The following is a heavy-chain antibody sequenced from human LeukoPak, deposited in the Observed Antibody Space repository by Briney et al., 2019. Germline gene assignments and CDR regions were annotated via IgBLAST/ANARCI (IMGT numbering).Heavy chain of an antibody. V-gene: IGHV1-8*03. CDR1: GYTFTSYD. CDR2: MNPNSGNT. D-gene: IGHD3-3*01. J-gene: IGHJ4*02. CDR3: ARTGKNNYYDFWSGSWGYFDY. Sequence: ASVKVSCKASGYTFTSYDINWVRQATGQGLEWMGWMNPNSGNTGYAQKFQGRVTITRNTSISTAYMELSSLRSEDTAVYYCARTGKNNYYDFWSGSWGYFDYWGQGTLVTVSS.